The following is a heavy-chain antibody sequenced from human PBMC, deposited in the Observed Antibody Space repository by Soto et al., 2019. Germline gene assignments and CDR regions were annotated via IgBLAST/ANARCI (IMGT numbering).Heavy chain of an antibody. CDR3: AREGSYSAYNFAHGIQLWSFDF. V-gene: IGHV4-4*07. D-gene: IGHD5-12*01. CDR2: IFSSGST. Sequence: SETLSLTCTVSGGSINTFYWGWVRQPAGKGLEWIGRIFSSGSTSFNPSLESRVAMSVDTSKNHFSLNLSSVTAADMAVYYCAREGSYSAYNFAHGIQLWSFDFWGQGALVTVS. J-gene: IGHJ4*02. CDR1: GGSINTFY.